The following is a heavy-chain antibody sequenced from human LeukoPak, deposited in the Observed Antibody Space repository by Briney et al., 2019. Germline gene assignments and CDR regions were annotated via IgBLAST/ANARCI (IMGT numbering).Heavy chain of an antibody. CDR3: AKDHLGTTDY. V-gene: IGHV3-30*18. Sequence: GRSLRLSCAASGFTFSSYGMHWVRQAPGRGLEWVALISYGGSNKYYADSVKGRFTISRDNSKNTLYLQMNSLRAEDTAVYYCAKDHLGTTDYWGQGTLVTVSS. CDR1: GFTFSSYG. D-gene: IGHD1-7*01. J-gene: IGHJ4*02. CDR2: ISYGGSNK.